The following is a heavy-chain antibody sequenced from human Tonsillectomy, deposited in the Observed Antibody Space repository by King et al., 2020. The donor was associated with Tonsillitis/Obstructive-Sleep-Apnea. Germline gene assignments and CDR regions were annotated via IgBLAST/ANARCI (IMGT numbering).Heavy chain of an antibody. V-gene: IGHV4-59*08. J-gene: IGHJ3*02. CDR1: GGSISSYY. Sequence: VQLQESGPGLVKPSETLSLTCTVSGGSISSYYWSWMRQPPGKGLEWIGYMYYSGSTNYNPSLKSRVTILVDTSKNQFSLKLSSVTAADTAVYYCARAYYNILTGYVDDAFDTWGQGTMVTVSS. CDR3: ARAYYNILTGYVDDAFDT. CDR2: MYYSGST. D-gene: IGHD3-9*01.